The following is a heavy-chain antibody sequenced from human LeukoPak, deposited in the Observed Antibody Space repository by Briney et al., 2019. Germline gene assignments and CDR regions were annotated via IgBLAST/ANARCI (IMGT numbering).Heavy chain of an antibody. Sequence: PSETLSLTCTVSGGSISSYYWSWIRQPAGKGLEWIGYIYNSGSTNYNPSLKSRLTISVDTSKNQFSLKLSSVTAADTAVYYCARVGPGGLRFLEWLPNAFDIWGQGTMVTVSS. V-gene: IGHV4-59*01. J-gene: IGHJ3*02. D-gene: IGHD3-3*01. CDR1: GGSISSYY. CDR3: ARVGPGGLRFLEWLPNAFDI. CDR2: IYNSGST.